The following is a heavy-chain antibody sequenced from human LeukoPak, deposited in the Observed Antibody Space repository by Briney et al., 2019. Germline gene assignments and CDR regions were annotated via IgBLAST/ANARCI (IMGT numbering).Heavy chain of an antibody. Sequence: PGASLRPSCAASGFTFSSYAMSWVRQAPGKGLEWVSAISGSGGSTYYADSVKGRFTISRDNSKNTLYLQMNSLRAEDTAVYYCAKDACSSGSSYYDYWGQGTLVTVSS. V-gene: IGHV3-23*01. CDR1: GFTFSSYA. CDR3: AKDACSSGSSYYDY. CDR2: ISGSGGST. J-gene: IGHJ4*02. D-gene: IGHD2-15*01.